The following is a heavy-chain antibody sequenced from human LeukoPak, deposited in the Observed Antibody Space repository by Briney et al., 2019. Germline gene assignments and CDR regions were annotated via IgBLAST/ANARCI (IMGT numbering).Heavy chain of an antibody. Sequence: GGSLRLSCAASGLTFSSYSMNWVRQAPGKGLEWVSSISTTSSFIYYADSVKGRFTVSRDYAKNSLFLQMTSLRAEDTAVYYCARVAYGDYYFDYWGQGTLVTVSS. CDR2: ISTTSSFI. V-gene: IGHV3-21*01. D-gene: IGHD4-17*01. CDR1: GLTFSSYS. J-gene: IGHJ4*02. CDR3: ARVAYGDYYFDY.